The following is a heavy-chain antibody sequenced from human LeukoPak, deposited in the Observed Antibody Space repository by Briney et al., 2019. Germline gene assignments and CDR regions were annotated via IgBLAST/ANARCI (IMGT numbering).Heavy chain of an antibody. CDR1: GFTFSSYG. CDR3: AKDRVGATDY. V-gene: IGHV3-30*18. CDR2: ISYDGSNK. J-gene: IGHJ4*02. Sequence: GGSLRLSCAASGFTFSSYGMHWVRQAPGKGLEWVAVISYDGSNKYYADSVKGRFTISRDNSKSTLYLQMNSLRAEDTAVYYCAKDRVGATDYWGQGTLVTVSS. D-gene: IGHD1-26*01.